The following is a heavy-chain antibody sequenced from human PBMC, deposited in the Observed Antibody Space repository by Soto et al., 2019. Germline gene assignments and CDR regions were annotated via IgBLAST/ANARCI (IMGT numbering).Heavy chain of an antibody. CDR1: GYTFTGYY. CDR3: AREETGKSPYYYYGLDV. V-gene: IGHV1-2*02. Sequence: QVQLVQSGAEVKKPGASVKVSCKASGYTFTGYYMHWVRQAPGQGLEWMGWINPNSGGTNYAQKFQGRVTMTRDTSISTAYMELSRLRSDDTAVYYCAREETGKSPYYYYGLDVWGQGTTVTVSS. J-gene: IGHJ6*02. D-gene: IGHD1-1*01. CDR2: INPNSGGT.